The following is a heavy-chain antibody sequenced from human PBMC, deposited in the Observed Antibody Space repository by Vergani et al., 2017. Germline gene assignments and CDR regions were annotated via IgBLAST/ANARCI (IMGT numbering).Heavy chain of an antibody. CDR2: ISSSSSTI. CDR1: GFTFSSYS. D-gene: IGHD6-13*01. J-gene: IGHJ6*02. Sequence: EVQLVESGGGLVQPGGSLRLSCAASGFTFSSYSMNWVRQAPGKGLEWVSYISSSSSTIYYADSVKGRFTISRDNAKSSLYLQMNSLRAEDTAVYYCARYSSSWSYYYYGMDVWGQGTTVTVSS. CDR3: ARYSSSWSYYYYGMDV. V-gene: IGHV3-48*01.